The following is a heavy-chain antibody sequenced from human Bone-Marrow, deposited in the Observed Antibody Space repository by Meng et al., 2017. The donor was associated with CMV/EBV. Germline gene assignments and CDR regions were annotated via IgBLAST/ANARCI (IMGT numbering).Heavy chain of an antibody. D-gene: IGHD2-2*03. CDR3: ARAAGYCSSTSCLNFDY. Sequence: ASVKVSCKASGGTFSSYAISWVRQAPGQGLEWMGWINPNSGGTNYAQKFQGRVTMTRDTSISTAYMELSRLRSDDTAVYYWARAAGYCSSTSCLNFDYWGQGTLVTSPQ. J-gene: IGHJ4*02. CDR2: INPNSGGT. CDR1: GGTFSSYA. V-gene: IGHV1-2*02.